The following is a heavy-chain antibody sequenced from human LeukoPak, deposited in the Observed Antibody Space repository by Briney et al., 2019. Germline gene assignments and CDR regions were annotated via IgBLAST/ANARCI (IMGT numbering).Heavy chain of an antibody. V-gene: IGHV3-53*01. CDR1: GFTVSSNH. CDR3: ARGPAGYN. Sequence: PGGSLRLSCAAPGFTVSSNHMSWVRQAPAKGLEWVSVTYSGGSTDYADSVKGRFTISRDNSKNTLYLQMNSLRAEDTAVYHCARGPAGYNWGQGTLVTVSS. CDR2: TYSGGST. J-gene: IGHJ4*02. D-gene: IGHD1-1*01.